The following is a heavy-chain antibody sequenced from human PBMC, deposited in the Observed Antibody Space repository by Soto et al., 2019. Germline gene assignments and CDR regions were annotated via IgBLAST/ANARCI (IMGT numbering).Heavy chain of an antibody. CDR2: IDPSDSYT. V-gene: IGHV5-10-1*03. D-gene: IGHD2-2*01. CDR3: ARLNQLTPAKGLYGMDV. J-gene: IGHJ6*02. Sequence: EVQLVQSGAEVKKPGESLRISCKGSGYSFTSYWISWVRQMPGKGLEWMGRIDPSDSYTNYSPSFQGHVTISADKSISTAYLQWSSLKASDTAMYYCARLNQLTPAKGLYGMDVWGQGTTVTVSS. CDR1: GYSFTSYW.